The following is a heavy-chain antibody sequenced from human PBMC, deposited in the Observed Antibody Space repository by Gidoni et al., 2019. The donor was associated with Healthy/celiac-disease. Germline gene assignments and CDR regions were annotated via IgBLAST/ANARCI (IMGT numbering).Heavy chain of an antibody. Sequence: QLQLQESGPGLVKPSATLSLTCTVSGVSISSSSYSWGWIRQPPGKGLEWIGSTYYSGSTYYNPSLKSRVTISVDTSKNQFSLKLSSVTAADTAVYYCARLGVAGTYYFDYWGQGTLVTVSS. CDR2: TYYSGST. V-gene: IGHV4-39*01. CDR3: ARLGVAGTYYFDY. J-gene: IGHJ4*02. D-gene: IGHD6-19*01. CDR1: GVSISSSSYS.